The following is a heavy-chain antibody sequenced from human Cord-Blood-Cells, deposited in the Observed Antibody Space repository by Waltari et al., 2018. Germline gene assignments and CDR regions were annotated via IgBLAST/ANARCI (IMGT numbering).Heavy chain of an antibody. D-gene: IGHD6-13*01. CDR1: GGSFSGYY. CDR3: ARGRIAAAGRFHLFDY. V-gene: IGHV4-34*01. J-gene: IGHJ4*02. Sequence: QVQLQQWGAGLLKPSETLSLTCAVYGGSFSGYYWSWIRQPPGKGLEWIGEINHSGSTNYNPSLKSRVTISVDTSKNQFSLKLSSVTAADTAVYYCARGRIAAAGRFHLFDYWGQGTLVTVSS. CDR2: INHSGST.